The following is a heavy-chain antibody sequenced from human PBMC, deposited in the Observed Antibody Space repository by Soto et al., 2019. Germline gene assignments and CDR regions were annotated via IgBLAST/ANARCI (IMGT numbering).Heavy chain of an antibody. Sequence: QVQLVESGGGVVQPGRSLRLSCAASGFTFSNYGMHWVRLAPGKGLDWVAVISYGGSIEYYSESVKGRFTMSRDNSENTVYLQMNSLRTEDTAVYFCGRDWVWFGAHPIDNWGQGTLVTVSS. V-gene: IGHV3-30*03. J-gene: IGHJ4*02. CDR1: GFTFSNYG. D-gene: IGHD3-10*01. CDR3: GRDWVWFGAHPIDN. CDR2: ISYGGSIE.